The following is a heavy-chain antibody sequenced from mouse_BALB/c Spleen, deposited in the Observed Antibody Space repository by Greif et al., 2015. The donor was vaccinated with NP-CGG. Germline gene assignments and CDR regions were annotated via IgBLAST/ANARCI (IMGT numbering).Heavy chain of an antibody. CDR2: IDPANGNT. Sequence: VQLQQSGTDLVKPGASVKLSCTASGFNIKDTYMHWVKQRPEQGLEWIGRIDPANGNTKYDPKFQGKATITADTSSITAYLQLSSLTSEDTAVYYCARPPDYWGQGTTLTVSS. V-gene: IGHV14-3*02. CDR1: GFNIKDTY. J-gene: IGHJ2*01. CDR3: ARPPDY.